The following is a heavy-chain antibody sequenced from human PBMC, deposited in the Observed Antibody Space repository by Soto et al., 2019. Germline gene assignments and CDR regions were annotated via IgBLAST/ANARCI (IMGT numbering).Heavy chain of an antibody. D-gene: IGHD3-10*01. CDR3: AMYYYGSGSYRKTDY. V-gene: IGHV1-69*02. CDR1: GGTFSSYT. J-gene: IGHJ4*02. CDR2: IIPILGIA. Sequence: QVQLVQSGAEVKKPGSSVKVSCKASGGTFSSYTISWVRQAPGQGLEWMGRIIPILGIANYAQKFQGRVTITADKSTSTAYMELSSLRSEDTAVYYCAMYYYGSGSYRKTDYWGQGTLVTVSS.